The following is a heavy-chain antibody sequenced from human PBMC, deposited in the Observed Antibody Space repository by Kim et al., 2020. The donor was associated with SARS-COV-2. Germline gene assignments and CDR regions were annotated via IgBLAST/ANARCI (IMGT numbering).Heavy chain of an antibody. D-gene: IGHD3-10*01. CDR3: ARESTVRGVPYYYGMDV. V-gene: IGHV3-74*01. Sequence: KGRFTVSRDNAKNTLYLQMNSLRAEDTAVYYCARESTVRGVPYYYGMDVWGQGTTVTVSS. J-gene: IGHJ6*02.